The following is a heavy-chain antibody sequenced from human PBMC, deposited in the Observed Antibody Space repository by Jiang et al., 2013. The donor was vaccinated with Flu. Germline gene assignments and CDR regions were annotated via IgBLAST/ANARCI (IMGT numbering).Heavy chain of an antibody. J-gene: IGHJ4*02. D-gene: IGHD3-22*01. CDR3: ATVYDSPLPGFDY. V-gene: IGHV1-24*01. CDR2: GET. Sequence: GETIYAQKFQGRVTMTEDTSTDTAYMELSSLRSEDTAVYYCATVYDSPLPGFDYWGQGTLVTVSS.